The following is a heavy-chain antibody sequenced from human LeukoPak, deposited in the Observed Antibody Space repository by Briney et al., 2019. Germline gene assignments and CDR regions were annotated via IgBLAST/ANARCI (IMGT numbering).Heavy chain of an antibody. CDR3: ARDGYYYDSSGYFYFQH. V-gene: IGHV1-2*02. CDR2: INPNSGGT. Sequence: ASVKVSCKASGYAFTDYYMHWVRQAPGQGLEWMGWINPNSGGTNYAQKFQGRVTMTRDTSISTAYMELSRLRSDDTAVYYCARDGYYYDSSGYFYFQHWGQGTLVTVSS. J-gene: IGHJ1*01. CDR1: GYAFTDYY. D-gene: IGHD3-22*01.